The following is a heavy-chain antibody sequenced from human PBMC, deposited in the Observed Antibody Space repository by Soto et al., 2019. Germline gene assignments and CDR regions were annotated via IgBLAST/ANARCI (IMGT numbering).Heavy chain of an antibody. CDR3: ASRRTHYSAGRSCSYDWYFDL. CDR2: IYHGGSS. J-gene: IGHJ2*01. V-gene: IGHV4-4*02. CDR1: GGSMSSYDW. D-gene: IGHD2-15*01. Sequence: QVQLQESGPGLVKPSGTLSLTCTVSGGSMSSYDWWSWVRQPPGKGLEWIGEIYHGGSSNYNPSLRSRVIIAIDTSKQQFSLKLTSMTGADTAVFYCASRRTHYSAGRSCSYDWYFDLWGRGTLVTVSA.